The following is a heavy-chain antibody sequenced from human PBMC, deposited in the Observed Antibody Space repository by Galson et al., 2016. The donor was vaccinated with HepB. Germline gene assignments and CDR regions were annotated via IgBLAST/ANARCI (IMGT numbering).Heavy chain of an antibody. CDR1: GFTFGDYT. V-gene: IGHV3-49*03. D-gene: IGHD4-11*01. CDR3: TRGYSNFFYVHGMDV. J-gene: IGHJ6*04. CDR2: IRTKAYRGTT. Sequence: SLRLSCAASGFTFGDYTMSWFRQAPGKGLKWVGFIRTKAYRGTTEYAASVKARFTIPRDDSESIAYLQMNSLKTEDTAVYYCTRGYSNFFYVHGMDVWGKGTTVTVSS.